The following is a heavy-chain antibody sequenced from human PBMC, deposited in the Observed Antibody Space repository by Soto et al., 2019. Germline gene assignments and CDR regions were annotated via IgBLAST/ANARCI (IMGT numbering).Heavy chain of an antibody. J-gene: IGHJ6*02. Sequence: SVKVSCKASGGTFSSYAISWVRQAPGQGLEWMGGIIPIFGTANYAQKFQGRVTITADESTSTAYMELSSLRSEDTAVYYCARDIGPYTYYYYGMDVWGQGTTVTVS. CDR2: IIPIFGTA. D-gene: IGHD1-26*01. CDR3: ARDIGPYTYYYYGMDV. V-gene: IGHV1-69*13. CDR1: GGTFSSYA.